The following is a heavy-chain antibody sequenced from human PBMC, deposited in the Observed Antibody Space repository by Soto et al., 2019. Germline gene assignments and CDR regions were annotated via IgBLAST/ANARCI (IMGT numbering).Heavy chain of an antibody. J-gene: IGHJ2*01. CDR1: GYTFTSYA. Sequence: QVQLVQSGAEVKKPGASVKVSCKASGYTFTSYAMHWVRQAPGQRLEWMGWINAGNGNTKYSQKFQGRVTITRDTSARTAYMELSSLRSEDTAGYYCARGGSLYWYFDLWGRGTLVTVSS. V-gene: IGHV1-3*01. CDR3: ARGGSLYWYFDL. CDR2: INAGNGNT. D-gene: IGHD1-26*01.